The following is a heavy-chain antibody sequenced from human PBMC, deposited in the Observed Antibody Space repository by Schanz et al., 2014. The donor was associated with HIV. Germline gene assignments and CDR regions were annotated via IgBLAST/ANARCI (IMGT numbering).Heavy chain of an antibody. J-gene: IGHJ5*02. D-gene: IGHD6-25*01. CDR2: ISDTGVRT. Sequence: EVQLVESGGGLVKPGGSLRLSCEASGFTFSNYAMSWVRQAPGKGLEWVSGISDTGVRTNYADSVKGRFTISRDNSKNTLYLQMNRLRAEDTAVYYCAKIRRLLTRWDWFDPWGQGTLVTVSS. CDR1: GFTFSNYA. V-gene: IGHV3-23*04. CDR3: AKIRRLLTRWDWFDP.